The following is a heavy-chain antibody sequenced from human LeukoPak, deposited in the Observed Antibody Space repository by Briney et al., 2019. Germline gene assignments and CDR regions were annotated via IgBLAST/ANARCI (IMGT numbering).Heavy chain of an antibody. J-gene: IGHJ4*02. Sequence: SETLSLTCTVSGVSVSSGSYYWSWIRQPPGKGLEWIGYIYYSGSTEYNPSLESRVTISVDTSKNQFSLKLSSVTAADTAVYYCARGRDFSSGYSFDYWGQGILVTVSS. CDR2: IYYSGST. CDR1: GVSVSSGSYY. V-gene: IGHV4-61*01. D-gene: IGHD3-3*01. CDR3: ARGRDFSSGYSFDY.